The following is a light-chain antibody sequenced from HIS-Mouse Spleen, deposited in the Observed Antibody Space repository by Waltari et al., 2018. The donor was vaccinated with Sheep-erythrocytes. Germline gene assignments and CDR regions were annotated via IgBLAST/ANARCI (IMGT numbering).Light chain of an antibody. CDR2: AGS. CDR1: RSDVGSYNL. CDR3: CSYAGSSTPWV. V-gene: IGLV2-23*01. J-gene: IGLJ3*02. Sequence: QSALTQPASVSGSPGQSITISCTGTRSDVGSYNLVSWYQQHPGNAPKLMLYAGSNRPSGVSNRFSGSKSGNTASLTIAGLQAEDEADYYCCSYAGSSTPWVFGGGTKLTVL.